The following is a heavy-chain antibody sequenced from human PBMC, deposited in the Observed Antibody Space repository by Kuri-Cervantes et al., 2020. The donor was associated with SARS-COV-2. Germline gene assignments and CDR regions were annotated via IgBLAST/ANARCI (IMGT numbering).Heavy chain of an antibody. CDR2: VKTNSGNT. Sequence: ASVKVSCKASGYTFTSYGISWVRQAPGQGLEWMGMVKTNSGNTLYAQFFQGRVTMTRDISTSTVYMELSSLTSEDTAIYYCYCAPKEGFDSWGQGTLVTVS. V-gene: IGHV1-8*02. CDR1: GYTFTSYG. D-gene: IGHD2-21*01. CDR3: YCAPKEGFDS. J-gene: IGHJ4*02.